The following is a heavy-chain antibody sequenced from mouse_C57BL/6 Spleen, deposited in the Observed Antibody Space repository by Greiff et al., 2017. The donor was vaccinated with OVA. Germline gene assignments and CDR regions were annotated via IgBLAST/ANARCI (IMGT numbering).Heavy chain of an antibody. CDR3: ARKATGTSYFDY. V-gene: IGHV1-59*01. CDR2: IDPSDSYT. D-gene: IGHD4-1*02. CDR1: GYTFTSYW. J-gene: IGHJ2*01. Sequence: VQLQQPGAELVRPGTSVKLSCKASGYTFTSYWMHWVKQRPGQGLEWIGVIDPSDSYTNYNQKFKGKATLTVDTSSSTAYMQLSSLTSEDSAVYYCARKATGTSYFDYWGQGTTLTVSS.